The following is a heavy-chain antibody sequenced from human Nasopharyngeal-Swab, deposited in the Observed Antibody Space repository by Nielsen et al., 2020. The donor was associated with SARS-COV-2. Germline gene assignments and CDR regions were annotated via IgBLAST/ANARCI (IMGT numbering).Heavy chain of an antibody. CDR2: FSYEVRIK. CDR3: AKDQWPRYDILTGWKGMDV. J-gene: IGHJ6*02. D-gene: IGHD3-9*01. V-gene: IGHV3-30*18. CDR1: GLTFSSHG. Sequence: SCSARGLTFSSHGMHGVRKAPGKGLEWVATFSYEVRIKYYGNSVEGRFTFSRDNSNKTLYLEMNSLSLEDTAIYSCAKDQWPRYDILTGWKGMDVWGQGTTVIVSS.